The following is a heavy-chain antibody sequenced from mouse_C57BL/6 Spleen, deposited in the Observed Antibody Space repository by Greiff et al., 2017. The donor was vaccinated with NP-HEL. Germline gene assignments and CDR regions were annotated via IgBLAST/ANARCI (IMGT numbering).Heavy chain of an antibody. CDR3: ARRGVPYAMDY. J-gene: IGHJ4*01. CDR1: GFSLTSYG. CDR2: IWSGGST. V-gene: IGHV2-2*01. Sequence: VQRVESGPGLVQPSQSLSITCTVSGFSLTSYGVHWVRQSPGKGLEWLGVIWSGGSTDYNAAFISRLSISKDNSKSQVFFKMNSLQADDTAIYYCARRGVPYAMDYWGQGTSVTVSS.